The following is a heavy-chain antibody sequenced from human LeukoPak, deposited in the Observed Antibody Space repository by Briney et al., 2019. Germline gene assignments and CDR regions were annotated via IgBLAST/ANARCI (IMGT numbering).Heavy chain of an antibody. CDR2: IYTSGST. CDR1: GGSISSYY. CDR3: ARGGHIYLSARFDP. J-gene: IGHJ5*02. V-gene: IGHV4-4*07. Sequence: SETLSLTCTVSGGSISSYYWSWIRQPAGKGLEWIGRIYTSGSTNYNPSLKSRVTMSVDTSKNQFSLKLSSVTAADTAVYYCARGGHIYLSARFDPWGQGTLVTVSS. D-gene: IGHD2/OR15-2a*01.